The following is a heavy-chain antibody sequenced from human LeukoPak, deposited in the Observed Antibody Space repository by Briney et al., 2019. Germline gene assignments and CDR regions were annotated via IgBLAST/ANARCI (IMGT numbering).Heavy chain of an antibody. CDR3: AKSPWKREYYGSDF. CDR2: ISGSGGST. Sequence: PGGSLRLSCAASGFTFSSYAVSWVRQAPGTGLEWVATISGSGGSTYYAGPVKGRFTISRDNSKNTLYLQMNSLRAEDAAVYYCAKSPWKREYYGSDFWGQGTLVTVSS. CDR1: GFTFSSYA. D-gene: IGHD3-10*01. V-gene: IGHV3-23*01. J-gene: IGHJ4*02.